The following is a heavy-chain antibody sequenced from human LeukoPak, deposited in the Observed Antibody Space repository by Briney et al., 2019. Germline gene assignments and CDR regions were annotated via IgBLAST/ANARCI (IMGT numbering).Heavy chain of an antibody. Sequence: PSETLSLTCAVYGGSFSGYYWSWIRQPPGKGLEWIGEINHSGSTNYNPSLKSRVTISVDTPKNQFSLKLSSVTAADTAVYYCARTYSGSYSGLFGYWGQGTLVTVSS. D-gene: IGHD1-26*01. CDR3: ARTYSGSYSGLFGY. CDR1: GGSFSGYY. CDR2: INHSGST. V-gene: IGHV4-34*01. J-gene: IGHJ4*02.